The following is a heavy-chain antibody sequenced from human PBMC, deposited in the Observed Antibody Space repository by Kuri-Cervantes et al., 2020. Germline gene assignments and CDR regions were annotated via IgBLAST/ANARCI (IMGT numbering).Heavy chain of an antibody. CDR3: ARSCSGGSCYNAHDY. D-gene: IGHD2-15*01. Sequence: SETLSLTCAVSGGSISSSNWWSLVRQPPGKGLEGSGEIYHSGSTNYNPSLKSRVTISVDKSKNQFSLKLSAVTAADTAVYYCARSCSGGSCYNAHDYWGQGTLVTVSS. J-gene: IGHJ4*02. V-gene: IGHV4-4*02. CDR2: IYHSGST. CDR1: GGSISSSNW.